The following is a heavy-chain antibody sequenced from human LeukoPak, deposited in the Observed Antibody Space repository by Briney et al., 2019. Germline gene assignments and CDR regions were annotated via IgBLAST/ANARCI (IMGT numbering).Heavy chain of an antibody. D-gene: IGHD1-14*01. V-gene: IGHV4-59*08. J-gene: IGHJ4*02. Sequence: SETLSLTCTVSGGSSSSYYWSWIRQPPGEGLEWIGYIYYSGTTDYNPSLKSRVTISADTSKNQFSLKLGSVTVADTAAYYCARGPNRYYFDYWGQGTLVTVS. CDR3: ARGPNRYYFDY. CDR1: GGSSSSYY. CDR2: IYYSGTT.